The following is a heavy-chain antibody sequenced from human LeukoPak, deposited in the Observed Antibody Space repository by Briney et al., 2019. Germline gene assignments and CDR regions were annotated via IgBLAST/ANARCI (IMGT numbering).Heavy chain of an antibody. J-gene: IGHJ5*02. CDR3: ARDPLDYGDEEVFEDWFNP. Sequence: SETLSLTCTVSGGSISSSSYYWGWIRQPPGKGLEWIGSIYYSGSTYYNPSLKSRVTMSVDTSKNQFSLKLSSVTAADTAAYYCARDPLDYGDEEVFEDWFNPWGQGTLVTVSS. D-gene: IGHD4-17*01. CDR1: GGSISSSSYY. CDR2: IYYSGST. V-gene: IGHV4-39*07.